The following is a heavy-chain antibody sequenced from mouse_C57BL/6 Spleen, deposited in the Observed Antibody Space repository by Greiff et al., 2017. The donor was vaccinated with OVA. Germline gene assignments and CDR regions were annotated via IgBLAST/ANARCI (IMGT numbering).Heavy chain of an antibody. CDR3: AREKVDYYFDY. V-gene: IGHV5-4*01. CDR1: GFTFSSYA. CDR2: ISDGGSYT. Sequence: EVQGVESGGGLVKPGGSLKLSCAASGFTFSSYAMSWVRQTPEKRLEWVATISDGGSYTYYPDNVKGRFTISRDNAKNNLYLQMSHLKSEDTAMYYCAREKVDYYFDYWGQGTTLTVSS. J-gene: IGHJ2*01. D-gene: IGHD1-1*02.